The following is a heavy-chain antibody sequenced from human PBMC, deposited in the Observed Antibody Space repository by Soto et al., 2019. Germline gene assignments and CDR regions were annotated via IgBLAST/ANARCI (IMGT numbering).Heavy chain of an antibody. J-gene: IGHJ5*02. Sequence: GGSLRLSCAASGFTFSSYAMSWVRQAPGKGLEWVSAISGSGGSTYYADSVKGRFTISRDNSKNTLYLQMHSLRAEDTAVYYCAKDWVRPKPLGTNFPRDSDTAMVRDNWFDPWGQGTLVTVSS. V-gene: IGHV3-23*01. CDR1: GFTFSSYA. CDR2: ISGSGGST. CDR3: AKDWVRPKPLGTNFPRDSDTAMVRDNWFDP. D-gene: IGHD5-18*01.